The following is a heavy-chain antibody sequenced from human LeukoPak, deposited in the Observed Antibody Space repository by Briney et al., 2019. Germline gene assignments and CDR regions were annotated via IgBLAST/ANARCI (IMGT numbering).Heavy chain of an antibody. CDR1: EFTFSSYS. D-gene: IGHD6-19*01. Sequence: GGSLRLSCAASEFTFSSYSMNWVRQAPGKGLEWVSSISSSSTYIYYADSVKGRFTISRDNAKNSLYLQMNSLRAEDTAVYYCARDGLDSSGWSVYWGQGTLVTVSS. CDR2: ISSSSTYI. V-gene: IGHV3-21*01. CDR3: ARDGLDSSGWSVY. J-gene: IGHJ4*02.